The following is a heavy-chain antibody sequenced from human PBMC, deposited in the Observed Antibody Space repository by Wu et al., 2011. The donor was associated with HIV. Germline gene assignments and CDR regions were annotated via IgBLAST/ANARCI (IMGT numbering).Heavy chain of an antibody. CDR2: INPNGGIT. CDR1: GYTFSNYY. D-gene: IGHD3-10*01. CDR3: ALRTRAGSGSDY. J-gene: IGHJ4*02. V-gene: IGHV1-46*01. Sequence: QVQLVQSGAEVKKPGASVKVSCKTSGYTFSNYYMHWVRQAPGQGLEWVGLINPNGGITIYAQQFQGRVTVTRDTSTSTVYMELSSLRSEDTAVYYCALRTRAGSGSDYWGPGNPGHRLL.